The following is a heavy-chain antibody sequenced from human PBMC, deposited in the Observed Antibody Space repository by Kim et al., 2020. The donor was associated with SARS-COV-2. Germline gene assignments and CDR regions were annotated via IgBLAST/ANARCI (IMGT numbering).Heavy chain of an antibody. J-gene: IGHJ6*02. CDR1: GFTFDTYA. D-gene: IGHD5-18*01. CDR3: AKMVSMDGYNYFYYYAMDV. V-gene: IGHV3-23*01. CDR2: ISVGAGNK. Sequence: GGSLRLSCVASGFTFDTYAMRWVRQAPGKGLEWVSVISVGAGNKFYADSVRGRFTISRDNSKNTLYLQMNSMRDEDTALYYCAKMVSMDGYNYFYYYAMDVGGHGTAVTVSS.